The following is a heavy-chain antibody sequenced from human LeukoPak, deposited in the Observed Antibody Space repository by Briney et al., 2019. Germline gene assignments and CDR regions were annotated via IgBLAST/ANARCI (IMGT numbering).Heavy chain of an antibody. V-gene: IGHV3-33*01. D-gene: IGHD2-2*01. CDR2: IWYDGSNK. CDR3: ARDQYCSRISCYDRAFDI. CDR1: GFTFSSYG. Sequence: GGSLRLSCAASGFTFSSYGMHWVRQAPGKGLEWVAVIWYDGSNKYYADSVKGRFTISRDNYKNTLYLQMNSLRAEDTAVYYCARDQYCSRISCYDRAFDIWGQGTMVTVSS. J-gene: IGHJ3*02.